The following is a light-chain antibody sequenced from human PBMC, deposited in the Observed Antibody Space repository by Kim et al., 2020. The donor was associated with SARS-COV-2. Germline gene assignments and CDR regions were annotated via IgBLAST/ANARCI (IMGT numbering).Light chain of an antibody. CDR2: QDA. CDR3: QAWDSSTAV. V-gene: IGLV3-1*01. CDR1: NLGYKY. Sequence: SWSPGQTASITCAGDNLGYKYVCWFQQKPGQSPVLVMYQDAKRPSGIPARFSGSNSGNTATLTISGTQAMDEADYYCQAWDSSTAVFAGGTQLTVL. J-gene: IGLJ2*01.